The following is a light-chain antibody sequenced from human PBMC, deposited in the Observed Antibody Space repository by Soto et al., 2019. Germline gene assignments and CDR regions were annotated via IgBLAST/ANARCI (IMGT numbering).Light chain of an antibody. CDR1: SXDVGSYNL. CDR2: EGS. CDR3: CSYAGSSTYV. V-gene: IGLV2-23*01. J-gene: IGLJ1*01. Sequence: QSALTQPASVSGSPGQSITISCTGTSXDVGSYNLVSWYQQHPGKAPKLMIYEGSKRPSGVSNRFSGSKSGNTASLTISGLQAEDEADYYCCSYAGSSTYVFGTGTKVNIL.